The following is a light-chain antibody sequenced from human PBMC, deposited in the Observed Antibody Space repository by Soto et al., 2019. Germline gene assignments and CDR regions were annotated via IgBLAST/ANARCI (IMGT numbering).Light chain of an antibody. CDR3: HQYIILRT. CDR2: GAS. V-gene: IGKV3-15*01. CDR1: ESVSNN. Sequence: GRMKNKDTLSLSPGERATLSCRASESVSNNLAWYQQKAGQAPRLLIYGASTRATGIPARFSGSGSGTEFTLTISSLQSEDFAVYCRHQYIILRTFGQLANVDIK. J-gene: IGKJ1*01.